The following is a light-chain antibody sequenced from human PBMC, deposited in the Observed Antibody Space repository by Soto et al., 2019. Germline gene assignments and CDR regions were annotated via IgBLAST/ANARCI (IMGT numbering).Light chain of an antibody. Sequence: VLXXSPXTLSLXPGERXTLSXRASQXVSSXYLAWYRQNPGQAPRLLIYGASSRATGIPDRFSGSGSGTDFTLTXSRLXXEXXXXXXXXXXXSSRTFGQGTKVEIK. V-gene: IGKV3-20*01. CDR2: GAS. CDR1: QXVSSXY. J-gene: IGKJ1*01. CDR3: XXXXSSRT.